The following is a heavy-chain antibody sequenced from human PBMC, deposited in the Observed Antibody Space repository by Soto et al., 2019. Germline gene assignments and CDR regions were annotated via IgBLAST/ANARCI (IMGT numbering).Heavy chain of an antibody. D-gene: IGHD5-18*01. Sequence: EVQVLESGGGLVQPGGSLSLSCAASGFTCNSYAMTWVRQAPGKGLEWVSAMSVSGSTHYAASVKGRFTISRDNSKNTLYLQMNSLRAEDTAIYYCAKNVGPPGYSYGFYGMDVRGQGTTVTVSS. CDR2: MSVSGST. CDR1: GFTCNSYA. V-gene: IGHV3-23*01. J-gene: IGHJ6*02. CDR3: AKNVGPPGYSYGFYGMDV.